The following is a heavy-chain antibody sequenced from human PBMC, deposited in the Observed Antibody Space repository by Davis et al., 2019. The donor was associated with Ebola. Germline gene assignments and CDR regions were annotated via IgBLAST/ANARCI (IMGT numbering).Heavy chain of an antibody. CDR3: ARGDSPGYYYMDV. CDR1: GFTFSRYW. Sequence: GESLKISCAASGFTFSRYWMNWVRQAPGKGLEWVANIKQDGSEKYYVDSVKGRFTISRDNAKNSLYLQMNSLRDEDTAVYYCARGDSPGYYYMDVWGKGTTVTVSS. CDR2: IKQDGSEK. J-gene: IGHJ6*03. V-gene: IGHV3-7*01.